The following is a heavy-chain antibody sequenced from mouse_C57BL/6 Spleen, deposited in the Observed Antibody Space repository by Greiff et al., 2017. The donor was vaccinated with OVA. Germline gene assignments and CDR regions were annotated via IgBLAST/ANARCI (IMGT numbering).Heavy chain of an antibody. J-gene: IGHJ1*03. V-gene: IGHV1-50*01. CDR1: GYTFTSYW. CDR3: ARRYYGSSSSWYFDV. Sequence: QVQLQQPGAELVKPGASVKLSCKASGYTFTSYWMQWVKQRPGQGLEWIGEIDPSDSYTNYNQKFKGKATLTVDTSSSPAYMQRSSLTSEDSAVYYGARRYYGSSSSWYFDVWGTGTTVTVSS. D-gene: IGHD1-1*01. CDR2: IDPSDSYT.